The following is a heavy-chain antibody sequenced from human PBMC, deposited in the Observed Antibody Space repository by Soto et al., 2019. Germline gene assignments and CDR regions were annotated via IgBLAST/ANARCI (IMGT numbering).Heavy chain of an antibody. Sequence: QVQLVQSGAEVKKPGASVKVSCKASGYTFTSYEINWVRQATGQGLEWMGWMNPNSGNTGYAQKFQGRVTMTRNTSISTAYMDLSSMRFEDTAVYYCARERSAAGTGWFDPWSQGTLVTVSS. V-gene: IGHV1-8*01. D-gene: IGHD6-13*01. CDR3: ARERSAAGTGWFDP. J-gene: IGHJ5*02. CDR1: GYTFTSYE. CDR2: MNPNSGNT.